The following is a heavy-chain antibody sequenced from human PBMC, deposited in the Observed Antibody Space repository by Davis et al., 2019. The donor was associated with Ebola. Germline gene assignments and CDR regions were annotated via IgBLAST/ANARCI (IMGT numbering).Heavy chain of an antibody. J-gene: IGHJ4*02. CDR3: AKADSSGWYPFDY. D-gene: IGHD6-19*01. Sequence: GESLKISCAASGFTFSSYGMHWVRQAPGKGLEWVAVIWYDGSNKYYADSVKGRFTISRDNSKNTLYLQMNSLRAEDTAVYYCAKADSSGWYPFDYWGQGTLVTVSS. V-gene: IGHV3-33*08. CDR1: GFTFSSYG. CDR2: IWYDGSNK.